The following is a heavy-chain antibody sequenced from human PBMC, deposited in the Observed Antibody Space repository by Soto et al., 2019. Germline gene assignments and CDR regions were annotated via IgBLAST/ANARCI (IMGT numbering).Heavy chain of an antibody. CDR1: GFTFKYYA. CDR2: ISYDGNYK. J-gene: IGHJ6*03. D-gene: IGHD2-2*01. Sequence: GGSLILSCEASGFTFKYYAINWVRQAPGKALEWVSVISYDGNYKYYADSVKGRFNISRDNSKITLYLQMNSLRAEDTAVYYCAKGEDIVVVPAAMQDYYYYMDVWGKGTTVTVSS. V-gene: IGHV3-30*18. CDR3: AKGEDIVVVPAAMQDYYYYMDV.